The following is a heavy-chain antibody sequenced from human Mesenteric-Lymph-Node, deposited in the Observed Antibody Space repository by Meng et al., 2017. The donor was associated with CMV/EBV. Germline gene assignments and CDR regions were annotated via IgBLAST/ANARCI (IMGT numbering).Heavy chain of an antibody. CDR2: VGYDEGDE. V-gene: IGHV3-30*01. D-gene: IGHD3-22*01. J-gene: IGHJ4*02. CDR3: AREGASSGFFGLFDY. Sequence: GGSLRLSCAASGFNFNTYALHWVRQAPGKGLEWVAVVGYDEGDEFYANSVKGRFTISRDNSENTLYLQMHRLRPEDTAVYYCAREGASSGFFGLFDYWGQGTLVTVSS. CDR1: GFNFNTYA.